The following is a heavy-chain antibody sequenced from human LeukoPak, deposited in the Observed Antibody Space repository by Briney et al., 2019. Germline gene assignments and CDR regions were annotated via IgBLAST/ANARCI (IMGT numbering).Heavy chain of an antibody. V-gene: IGHV3-66*02. Sequence: GGSLRLSCAASGFTVSSNYMSWVRQGPGKGLECVSVISNDGDTYYADSVKGRFTISRDNSKNTLYLQMNSLRAEDTAMYYCARAGPSSSWHQFDYWGQGTLVTVSS. D-gene: IGHD6-13*01. CDR1: GFTVSSNY. CDR3: ARAGPSSSWHQFDY. CDR2: ISNDGDT. J-gene: IGHJ4*02.